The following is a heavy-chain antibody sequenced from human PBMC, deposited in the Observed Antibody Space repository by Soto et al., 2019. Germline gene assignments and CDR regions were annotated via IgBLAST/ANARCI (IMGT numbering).Heavy chain of an antibody. CDR1: DGSFNDYQ. CDR3: ARTDYTNIDY. D-gene: IGHD4-4*01. V-gene: IGHV4-59*01. CDR2: VYYTQTP. Sequence: SETLSFTLTVSDGSFNDYQWSWIRQPQGGSLEWIRHVYYTQTPNYSPSLSSRVTISLDTSRNQFSLKLSSVTAADTAVYYCARTDYTNIDYWGQGALVTVSS. J-gene: IGHJ4*02.